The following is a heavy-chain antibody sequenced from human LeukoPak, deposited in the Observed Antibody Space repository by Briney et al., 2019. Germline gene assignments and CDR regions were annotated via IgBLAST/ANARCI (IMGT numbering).Heavy chain of an antibody. V-gene: IGHV1-69*05. CDR2: IIPFLDTS. J-gene: IGHJ5*02. D-gene: IGHD5-12*01. Sequence: ASVKVSCKASGGTFSKYALSWVRQAPGQGLEWMGAIIPFLDTSNYPPKFQDRVTITTDESTSTAYMDLSSLRSDDAAVYYCARAQAGNYDWPLDLWGQGTLVTVSS. CDR3: ARAQAGNYDWPLDL. CDR1: GGTFSKYA.